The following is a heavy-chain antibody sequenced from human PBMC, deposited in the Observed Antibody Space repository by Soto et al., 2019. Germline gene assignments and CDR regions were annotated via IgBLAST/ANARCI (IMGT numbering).Heavy chain of an antibody. CDR1: GYTFTSYD. J-gene: IGHJ6*02. CDR3: ASITRSYYYYGMDV. V-gene: IGHV1-8*01. CDR2: MNPNSGNT. D-gene: IGHD1-20*01. Sequence: QVQLVQSGAEVKKPGASVKVSCKASGYTFTSYDINWVRQATGQGLEWMGWMNPNSGNTGYAQKFQGRVTMTRNTXXSTAYMELSSLRSEDTAVYYCASITRSYYYYGMDVWVQGTTVTVSS.